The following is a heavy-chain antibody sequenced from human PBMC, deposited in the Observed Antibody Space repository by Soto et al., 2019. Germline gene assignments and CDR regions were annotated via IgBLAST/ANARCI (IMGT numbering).Heavy chain of an antibody. Sequence: SETLSLTGTISGGSISNYYWSWIRQPPGKGLEWIGYIYYSGSTNYNPSLKSRVTISVDTSKNQFSLKLSSVTAADTAVYYCARHHDPWGQGTLVTVSS. CDR3: ARHHDP. CDR1: GGSISNYY. J-gene: IGHJ5*02. CDR2: IYYSGST. V-gene: IGHV4-59*08.